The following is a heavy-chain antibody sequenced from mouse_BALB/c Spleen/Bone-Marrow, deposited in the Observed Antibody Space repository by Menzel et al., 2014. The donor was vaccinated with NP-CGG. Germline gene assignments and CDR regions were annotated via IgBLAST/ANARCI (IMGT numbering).Heavy chain of an antibody. Sequence: VQLKQSGAELVKPGASVKLSCTASGFNIKDTYMHWVKQRPEQGLEWIGRIDPANVNTKYDPKFQGKATITADTSSNTAYLQLSSLTSEDTAVYYCASYVYGYYFDYCGQGTTLTVSS. D-gene: IGHD1-1*01. CDR3: ASYVYGYYFDY. CDR1: GFNIKDTY. V-gene: IGHV14-3*02. J-gene: IGHJ2*01. CDR2: IDPANVNT.